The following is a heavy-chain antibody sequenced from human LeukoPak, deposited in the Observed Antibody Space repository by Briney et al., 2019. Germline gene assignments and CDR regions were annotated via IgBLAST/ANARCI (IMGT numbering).Heavy chain of an antibody. CDR3: ARQGWKWGGVRYEDV. CDR1: GGSISSYY. CDR2: IYYSGST. Sequence: SETLSLTYTVSGGSISSYYWSWIRQPPGKGLEWIGYIYYSGSTNYNPSLKSRVTISVDTSKNQFSLKLSSVTAAGTAVYYCARQGWKWGGVRYEDVWGQGTTVTVSS. J-gene: IGHJ6*02. D-gene: IGHD1-26*01. V-gene: IGHV4-59*08.